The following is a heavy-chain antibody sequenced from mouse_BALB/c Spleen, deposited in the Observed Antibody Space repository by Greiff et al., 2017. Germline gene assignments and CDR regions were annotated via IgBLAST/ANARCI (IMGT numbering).Heavy chain of an antibody. Sequence: EVKLMESGPDLVKPSQSLSITCTVTGYSITSGYSWHWIRQFPGNKLEWMGYIHYSGSTNYNPSLKSRISITRDTSKNQFFLQLNSVTTEDTSTYYCAREGGLRTMDYWGQGTSVTVSS. CDR3: AREGGLRTMDY. D-gene: IGHD2-4*01. J-gene: IGHJ4*01. V-gene: IGHV3-1*02. CDR1: GYSITSGYS. CDR2: IHYSGST.